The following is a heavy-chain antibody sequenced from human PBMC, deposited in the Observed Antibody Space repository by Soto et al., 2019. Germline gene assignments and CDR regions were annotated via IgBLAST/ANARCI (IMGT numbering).Heavy chain of an antibody. CDR2: ISHDGKNQ. CDR3: ASVADY. J-gene: IGHJ4*02. CDR1: GFSLTTFA. Sequence: QVQLVESGGGVVQPGRSLILSCAASGFSLTTFAMEWVRQAPGKGLEWLEGISHDGKNQYYAGSVKGRFTISRDISKNTLYLEKNSLRAEDTALYYCASVADYWGQGTLVTVSS. V-gene: IGHV3-30*04. D-gene: IGHD2-21*01.